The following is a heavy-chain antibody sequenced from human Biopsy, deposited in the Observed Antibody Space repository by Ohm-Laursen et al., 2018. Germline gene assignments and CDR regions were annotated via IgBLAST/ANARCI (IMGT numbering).Heavy chain of an antibody. D-gene: IGHD3-22*01. CDR2: IFYRGST. Sequence: SDTLSLTCTVSGGSISSYYWSWIRQPPGKGLEWIGSIFYRGSTHYKPSLKSRVNISVDTSKNQFSLKLNSVTAADTAVYYCARGYDTSGYYYVSWGQGTLVTVSS. V-gene: IGHV4-39*01. CDR3: ARGYDTSGYYYVS. CDR1: GGSISSYY. J-gene: IGHJ5*02.